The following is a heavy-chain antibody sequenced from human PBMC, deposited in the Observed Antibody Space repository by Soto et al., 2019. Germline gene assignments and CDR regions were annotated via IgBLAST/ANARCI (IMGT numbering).Heavy chain of an antibody. V-gene: IGHV2-5*02. CDR2: IYWDDDK. D-gene: IGHD2-15*01. J-gene: IGHJ6*03. CDR1: GFSLSTSGVG. Sequence: GTGPTLVNPTQTLTLTCTFSGFSLSTSGVGVGWIRQPPGKALEWLALIYWDDDKRYSPSLKSRLTITKDTSKNQVVLTMTNMDPVDTATYYCAHSKRSVVVAPYYYYMDVWGKGTTVTVSS. CDR3: AHSKRSVVVAPYYYYMDV.